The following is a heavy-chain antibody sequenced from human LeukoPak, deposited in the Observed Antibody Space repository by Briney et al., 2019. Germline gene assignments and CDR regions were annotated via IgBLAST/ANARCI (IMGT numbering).Heavy chain of an antibody. Sequence: SVKVSWKASGGTFSSYTISWLRQAPGQGLEWMGRIIPILGIANYAQKFQGRVTITADKSTSTAYMELSSLRAEDTAVYYCAKETRGSYSDYWGQGTLVTVSS. D-gene: IGHD5-12*01. J-gene: IGHJ4*02. CDR1: GGTFSSYT. CDR3: AKETRGSYSDY. V-gene: IGHV1-69*04. CDR2: IIPILGIA.